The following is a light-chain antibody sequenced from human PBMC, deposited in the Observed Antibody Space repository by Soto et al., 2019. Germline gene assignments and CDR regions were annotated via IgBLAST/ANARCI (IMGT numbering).Light chain of an antibody. CDR2: KAS. CDR1: QNIRSW. CDR3: PQYDSYAGWT. V-gene: IGKV1-5*03. Sequence: DIQMTQSPSTLSASVGDTVTISCRASQNIRSWLAWYQQKPGKAPQLLIFKASTRESGVPSRFSGSGSGIEFTLTIYSLQPYVFATSSCPQYDSYAGWTFGQGTMV. J-gene: IGKJ1*01.